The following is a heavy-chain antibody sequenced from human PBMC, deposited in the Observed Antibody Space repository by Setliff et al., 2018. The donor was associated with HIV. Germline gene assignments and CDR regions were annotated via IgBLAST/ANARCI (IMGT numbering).Heavy chain of an antibody. Sequence: PSETLSLTCTVSVGSVSSGNHYWSWIRQPAGKGLEWIGRIYTSGSTNYNPSLKSRVTISVDTSRNQFSLRLNSVTAADTAVYYLARPRRVRSRAWYWFDIWGQGTLVTVSS. CDR3: ARPRRVRSRAWYWFDI. V-gene: IGHV4-61*02. J-gene: IGHJ5*02. CDR1: VGSVSSGNHY. CDR2: IYTSGST. D-gene: IGHD6-19*01.